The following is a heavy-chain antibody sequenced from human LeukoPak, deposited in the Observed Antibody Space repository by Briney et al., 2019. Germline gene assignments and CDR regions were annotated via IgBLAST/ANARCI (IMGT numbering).Heavy chain of an antibody. CDR2: INEDGSEE. CDR3: ARESDYGDYVGY. V-gene: IGHV3-7*01. CDR1: GFTFSGDW. J-gene: IGHJ4*02. Sequence: PGGPLRLSCAASGFTFSGDWMNWVRQAPGKGLEGVANINEDGSEEHYVDSVKGRFTISRDNAKNSLYLQMNSLRAEDTAVYYCARESDYGDYVGYWGQGTLVTVSS. D-gene: IGHD4-17*01.